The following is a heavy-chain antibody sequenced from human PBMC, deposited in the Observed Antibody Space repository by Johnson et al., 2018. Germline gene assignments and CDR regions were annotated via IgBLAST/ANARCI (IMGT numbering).Heavy chain of an antibody. CDR3: ARSIVVVPADAAFDI. V-gene: IGHV3-11*01. CDR2: ISSSGSTI. J-gene: IGHJ3*02. D-gene: IGHD2-2*01. CDR1: GFTFSDYY. Sequence: QVQLVESGGGLVKPGWSRRFSCAASGFTFSDYYMSWIRQAPGKGLEWISYISSSGSTIYYADSVKGRFTISRDNAKNTLYLQMNSLRAEDTALYHCARSIVVVPADAAFDIWGQGTMVTVSS.